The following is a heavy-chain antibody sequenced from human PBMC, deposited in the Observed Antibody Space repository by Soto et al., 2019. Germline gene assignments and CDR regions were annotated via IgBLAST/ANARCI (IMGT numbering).Heavy chain of an antibody. V-gene: IGHV3-30*04. J-gene: IGHJ3*02. D-gene: IGHD1-20*01. CDR1: GFTFSSYA. Sequence: GGSLRLSCAASGFTFSSYAMHWVRQAPGKGLEWVAVISYDGSNKYYADSVKGRFTISRDNSKNTLYLQMNSLRAEDTAVYYCARDDGYNWNLVPDAFDIWGQGTMVTVSS. CDR3: ARDDGYNWNLVPDAFDI. CDR2: ISYDGSNK.